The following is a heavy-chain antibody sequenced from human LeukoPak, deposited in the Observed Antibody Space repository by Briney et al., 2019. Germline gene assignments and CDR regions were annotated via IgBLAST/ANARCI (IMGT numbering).Heavy chain of an antibody. J-gene: IGHJ4*02. D-gene: IGHD3-22*01. Sequence: PSQTLSLTCTVSGGSIGSGGYYWSWIRQHPGKGLEWIGYIYYSGSTYYNPSLKSRVTISVDTSKNQFSLKLSSVTAADTAVYYCANYDSSSYYTFAFWGQGTLVTVSS. CDR1: GGSIGSGGYY. CDR2: IYYSGST. V-gene: IGHV4-31*03. CDR3: ANYDSSSYYTFAF.